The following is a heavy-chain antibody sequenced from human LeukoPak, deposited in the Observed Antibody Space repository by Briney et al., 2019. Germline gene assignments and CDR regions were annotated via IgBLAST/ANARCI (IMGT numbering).Heavy chain of an antibody. Sequence: PSGTLSLTCAVSGGPISSGGYYWGWIRQPPGKGLEWIGTIYYTGSTYYNPSLKSRVTISVDTSKNQSSLKLSSVTAADTAVYYCARQYYYGSGKRFDPWGQGTLVTVSS. J-gene: IGHJ5*02. D-gene: IGHD3-10*01. CDR3: ARQYYYGSGKRFDP. V-gene: IGHV4-39*01. CDR1: GGPISSGGYY. CDR2: IYYTGST.